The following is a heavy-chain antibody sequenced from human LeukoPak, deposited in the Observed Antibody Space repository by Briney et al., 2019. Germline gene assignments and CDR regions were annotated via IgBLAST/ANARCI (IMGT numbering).Heavy chain of an antibody. CDR3: ATVVWGGASFGI. J-gene: IGHJ3*02. CDR1: VAAMSRHY. CDR2: MFYDGST. V-gene: IGHV4-59*11. Sequence: SETLSLTCLVSVAAMSRHYWSWLRQTPGRGLEWIGYMFYDGSTNSNPTLKSRVTLSVDTSKNQFSLRLISVTAEDTAIYYCATVVWGGASFGIWGPGTMVIVSS. D-gene: IGHD7-27*01.